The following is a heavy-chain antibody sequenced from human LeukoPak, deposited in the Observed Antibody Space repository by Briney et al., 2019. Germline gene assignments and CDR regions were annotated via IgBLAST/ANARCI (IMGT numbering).Heavy chain of an antibody. Sequence: PSETLSLTCTVSGGFISSYYWSWIRQPAGKGLEWIGRIYTSGSTNYNPSLQSRVTMSVDTSKNQFCLKLSSVTAADTAVYYCARDPRTRIAAAWDWFDPWGQGTLVTVSS. CDR3: ARDPRTRIAAAWDWFDP. D-gene: IGHD6-13*01. CDR1: GGFISSYY. V-gene: IGHV4-4*07. J-gene: IGHJ5*02. CDR2: IYTSGST.